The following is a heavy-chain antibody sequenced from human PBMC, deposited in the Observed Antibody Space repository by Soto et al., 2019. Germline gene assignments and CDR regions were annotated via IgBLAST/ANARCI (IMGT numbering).Heavy chain of an antibody. CDR1: GYTFTSYD. CDR3: ARGLSGGRYP. J-gene: IGHJ5*02. V-gene: IGHV1-8*01. D-gene: IGHD6-25*01. Sequence: RASVKVSCKASGYTFTSYDINWVRQATGQGLEWMGWMNPNSANTGYAQKFQGRVAMTRNTSISTAYMELSSLTSEDTAVYYCARGLSGGRYPWGQGTLVTVSS. CDR2: MNPNSANT.